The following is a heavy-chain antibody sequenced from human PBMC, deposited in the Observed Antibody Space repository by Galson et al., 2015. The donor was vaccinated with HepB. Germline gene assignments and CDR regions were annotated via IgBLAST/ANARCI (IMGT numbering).Heavy chain of an antibody. V-gene: IGHV3-30*04. CDR3: ARALGSGSYSVLYYYYGMDV. D-gene: IGHD3-10*01. Sequence: SLRLSCAASGFTFSSYAMHWVRQAPGKGLEWVAVISYDGSNKYYADSVKGRFTISRDNSKNTLYLQMNSLRAEDTAVYYCARALGSGSYSVLYYYYGMDVWGQGTTVTVSS. CDR2: ISYDGSNK. CDR1: GFTFSSYA. J-gene: IGHJ6*02.